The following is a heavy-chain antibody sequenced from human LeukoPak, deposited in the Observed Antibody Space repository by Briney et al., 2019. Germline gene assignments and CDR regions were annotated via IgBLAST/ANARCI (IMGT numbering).Heavy chain of an antibody. D-gene: IGHD6-13*01. CDR1: GYSFTGFY. J-gene: IGHJ4*02. CDR2: INPNTGDT. CDR3: ARSVPYSSPSSN. V-gene: IGHV1-2*02. Sequence: GASVKVSCKASGYSFTGFYIQWMRQAPGQGLEWMGWINPNTGDTNSAPKFQGRITLTSDTSIRTAYMETSRLTSDDTAVYFCARSVPYSSPSSNWGQGTLVTVSS.